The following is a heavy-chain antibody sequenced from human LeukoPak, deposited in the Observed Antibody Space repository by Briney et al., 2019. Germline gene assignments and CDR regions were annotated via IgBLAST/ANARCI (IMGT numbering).Heavy chain of an antibody. J-gene: IGHJ4*02. CDR1: GYTFTDYY. Sequence: ASVKVSCKASGYTFTDYYMYWVRQAPGQGLEWMGWINPNSDDTNYAQRFQGRVTMTSDTSISAAYMELSGLRADDTAVYYCARGHETYPSFDYWGQGTLVTVSS. CDR2: INPNSDDT. CDR3: ARGHETYPSFDY. V-gene: IGHV1-2*02.